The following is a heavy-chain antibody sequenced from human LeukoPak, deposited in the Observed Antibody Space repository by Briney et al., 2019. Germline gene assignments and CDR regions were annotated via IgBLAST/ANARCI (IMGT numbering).Heavy chain of an antibody. CDR1: GGSFSGYY. V-gene: IGHV4-34*01. CDR2: INHSGST. D-gene: IGHD2-15*01. Sequence: SETLSLTCAVYGGSFSGYYWSWIRQPPGKGLEWIGEINHSGSTNYNPSPKSRVTISVDTSKNQLSLKLSSVTAADTAVYYCSGYDCSGGSCYRYYYYGMDVWGQGPRSPSP. CDR3: SGYDCSGGSCYRYYYYGMDV. J-gene: IGHJ6*02.